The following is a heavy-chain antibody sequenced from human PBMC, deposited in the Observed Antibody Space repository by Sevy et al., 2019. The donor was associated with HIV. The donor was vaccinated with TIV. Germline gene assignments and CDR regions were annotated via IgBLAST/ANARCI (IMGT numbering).Heavy chain of an antibody. Sequence: GGSLRLSFAASGFSFSNYAMSWVRQAPGKGLEWVSTLIGGGSRTYYADSVTGRFTISRDNSRNTLYLQMNSLRAEDTAVYYCAKDVVGGYYDSSGYSDHWGQGTLVTVSS. CDR2: LIGGGSRT. D-gene: IGHD3-22*01. V-gene: IGHV3-23*01. CDR1: GFSFSNYA. CDR3: AKDVVGGYYDSSGYSDH. J-gene: IGHJ4*02.